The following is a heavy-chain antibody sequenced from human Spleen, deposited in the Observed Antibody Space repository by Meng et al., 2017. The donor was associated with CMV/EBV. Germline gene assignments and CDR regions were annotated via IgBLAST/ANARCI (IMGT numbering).Heavy chain of an antibody. V-gene: IGHV1-2*02. CDR2: VNANSGAK. D-gene: IGHD2-2*02. Sequence: ASGYTFPGYYMNWVRQAPGQGLEWMGWVNANSGAKDYAQKFQGRVTMTRDTSISTAYMELSRLRSDDTAVYYCARGYCSGASCYIDDWGQGTLVTVSS. CDR3: ARGYCSGASCYIDD. J-gene: IGHJ4*02. CDR1: GYTFPGYY.